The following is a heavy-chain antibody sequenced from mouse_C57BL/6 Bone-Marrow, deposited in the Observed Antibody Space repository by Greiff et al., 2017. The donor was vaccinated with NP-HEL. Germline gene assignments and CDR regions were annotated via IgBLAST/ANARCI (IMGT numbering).Heavy chain of an antibody. CDR1: GYTFTEYT. V-gene: IGHV1-62-2*01. CDR2: FYPGSGSI. J-gene: IGHJ4*01. CDR3: ARHEELGGLYYYAMDY. Sequence: QVQLQQSGAALVQPGASVKLSCTASGYTFTEYTIHWVKQRSGQGLEWIGWFYPGSGSIKYNEKFKDKATLTADKSSSTVYMELSRLTSEDSAVYFCARHEELGGLYYYAMDYWGQGTSVTVSS. D-gene: IGHD3-3*01.